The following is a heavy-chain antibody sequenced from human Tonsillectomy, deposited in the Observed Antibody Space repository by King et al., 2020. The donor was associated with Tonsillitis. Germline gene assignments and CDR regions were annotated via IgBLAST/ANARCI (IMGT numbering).Heavy chain of an antibody. V-gene: IGHV4-34*01. Sequence: VQLQQWGAGLSKPSETPSLTCAIYGGSFSDYYWSWIRQPPRKGLEWIGEINHSGNTNYNPSLNSRVTMSVDTSKNQFSLRLSSVTAADTAVYYCARRVYYDGSGSRRDWYFDLWGRGTLVTVSS. CDR3: ARRVYYDGSGSRRDWYFDL. CDR1: GGSFSDYY. CDR2: INHSGNT. J-gene: IGHJ2*01. D-gene: IGHD3-22*01.